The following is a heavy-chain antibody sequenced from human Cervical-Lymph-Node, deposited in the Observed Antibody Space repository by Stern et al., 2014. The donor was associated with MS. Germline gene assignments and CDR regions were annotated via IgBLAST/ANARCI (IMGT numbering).Heavy chain of an antibody. Sequence: QVQLQQWCAGLLRPSETLSLTCAVHGASFSDNYWSWIRQTPGKGLEWIGEINSSGDTPSNPSRMSRAPLPVAPSRTKFSLKLSSLTAADTAMYYCARERKVERSARLLVSFDVWGQGTLVTVSS. CDR1: GASFSDNY. V-gene: IGHV4-34*01. J-gene: IGHJ3*01. CDR2: INSSGDT. CDR3: ARERKVERSARLLVSFDV. D-gene: IGHD1-1*01.